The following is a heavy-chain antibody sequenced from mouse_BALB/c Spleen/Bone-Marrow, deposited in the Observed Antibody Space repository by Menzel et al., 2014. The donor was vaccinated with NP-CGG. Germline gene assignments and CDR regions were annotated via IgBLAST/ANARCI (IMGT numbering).Heavy chain of an antibody. D-gene: IGHD2-3*01. J-gene: IGHJ4*01. CDR2: IDTSDSYT. CDR1: GYTFTDNW. CDR3: ARGGHDLSLDN. V-gene: IGHV1-69*01. Sequence: VQLQQSGAELGMPGASVKMSCKASGYTFTDNWIYWVKQRPGQGLEWIGAIDTSDSYTNYNQKFMGKASLTVDASSSTAYVQVSSLTSDDSAVYYCARGGHDLSLDNWGQGTSVTVSS.